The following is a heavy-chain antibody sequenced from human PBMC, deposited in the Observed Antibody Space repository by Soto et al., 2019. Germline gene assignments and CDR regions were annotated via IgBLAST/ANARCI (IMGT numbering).Heavy chain of an antibody. D-gene: IGHD3-10*01. V-gene: IGHV3-23*01. J-gene: IGHJ4*02. Sequence: GGSLRLSCVATGFTYSDYAMSWVRQASGKGLEWVSGISGGGDTTYYANSVKGRFTISRVNSKNTLYLQMNSLRAEDTAVYYCAKVWDYYGSGSYYNLDYWGQGTLVTVSS. CDR3: AKVWDYYGSGSYYNLDY. CDR1: GFTYSDYA. CDR2: ISGGGDTT.